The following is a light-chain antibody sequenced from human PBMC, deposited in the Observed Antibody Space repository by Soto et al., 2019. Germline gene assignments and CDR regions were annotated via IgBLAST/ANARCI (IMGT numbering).Light chain of an antibody. CDR1: QSVSSF. Sequence: IVLTHSPATLSLSEWERSTLSFRASQSVSSFLAWYQQKPGQAPRLLIYDASNRATGIPARFSGSGSGTDFTLTISSLQPEDFALYYCQQRGSWPRTFGQGTKVAI. V-gene: IGKV3-11*01. CDR2: DAS. J-gene: IGKJ1*01. CDR3: QQRGSWPRT.